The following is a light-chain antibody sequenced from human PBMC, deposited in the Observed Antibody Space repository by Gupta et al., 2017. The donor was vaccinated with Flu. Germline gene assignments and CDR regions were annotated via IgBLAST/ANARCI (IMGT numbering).Light chain of an antibody. Sequence: GDRVTITCQASQSISKYLNWYQHKPGRAPKLLIYNASTLQSGVPSRFSGSGSGTDFTLTITSLQPEDFATFYCHQTYSTPQTFGQGTKLDIK. CDR3: HQTYSTPQT. CDR2: NAS. CDR1: QSISKY. J-gene: IGKJ2*01. V-gene: IGKV1-39*01.